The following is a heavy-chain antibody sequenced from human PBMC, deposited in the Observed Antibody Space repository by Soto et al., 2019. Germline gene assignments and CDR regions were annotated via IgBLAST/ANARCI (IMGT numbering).Heavy chain of an antibody. CDR3: ASDPVGAHWSHY. J-gene: IGHJ4*02. CDR2: ISAYNGNT. D-gene: IGHD1-26*01. Sequence: QVPLVQSGAEVKKPGASVKVSCKASGYTFTSYGISWVRQAPGQGLEWMGWISAYNGNTNYAQKLQGRVTMTTDTTTSAAYMELRSLRSDDTAVYYGASDPVGAHWSHYWGQGTLVTVSS. CDR1: GYTFTSYG. V-gene: IGHV1-18*01.